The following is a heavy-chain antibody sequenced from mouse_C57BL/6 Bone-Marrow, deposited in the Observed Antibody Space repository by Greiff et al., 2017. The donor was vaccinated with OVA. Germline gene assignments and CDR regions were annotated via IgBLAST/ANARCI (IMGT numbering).Heavy chain of an antibody. J-gene: IGHJ3*01. V-gene: IGHV5-15*01. CDR3: ARQDGYPFAY. D-gene: IGHD2-3*01. CDR1: GFTFSDYG. Sequence: EVNLVESGGGLVQPGGSLKLSCAASGFTFSDYGMAWVRQAPRKGPEWVAFISNLAYSIYYADTVTGRFTISRENAKNTLYLEMSSLRSEDTAMYYCARQDGYPFAYWGQGTLVTVSA. CDR2: ISNLAYSI.